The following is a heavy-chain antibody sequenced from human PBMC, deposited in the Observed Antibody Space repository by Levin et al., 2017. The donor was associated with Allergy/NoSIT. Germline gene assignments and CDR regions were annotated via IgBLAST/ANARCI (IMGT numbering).Heavy chain of an antibody. D-gene: IGHD4-17*01. Sequence: GASVKVSCKASGYIFTGYYLHWVRQAPGQGLEWMGWINPNSGGTNYAQTFQGRVTMTRDTSISTAYVELSRLRSDDTAVYYCARAVAPMSGDYAWWGQGTLVTVSS. V-gene: IGHV1-2*02. CDR1: GYIFTGYY. J-gene: IGHJ4*02. CDR3: ARAVAPMSGDYAW. CDR2: INPNSGGT.